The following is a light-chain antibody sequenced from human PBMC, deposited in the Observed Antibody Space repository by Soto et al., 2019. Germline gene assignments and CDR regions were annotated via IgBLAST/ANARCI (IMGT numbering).Light chain of an antibody. CDR2: GAS. V-gene: IGKV3-20*01. CDR3: QQYGSLIT. CDR1: QIISSNY. Sequence: EIVLTQSPGTLSLSPGERATLSCRASQIISSNYLAWYQRKPGQAPRLFIHGASTRAAGISDRFSGSGSGTDFTLTISRLEPEDFAVYYCQQYGSLITFGGGTKVEIK. J-gene: IGKJ4*01.